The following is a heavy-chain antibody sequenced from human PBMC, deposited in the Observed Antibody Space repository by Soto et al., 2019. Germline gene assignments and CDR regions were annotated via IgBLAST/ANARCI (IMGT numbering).Heavy chain of an antibody. D-gene: IGHD1-20*01. CDR1: GGSISNAAYS. CDR2: IYPSGMP. CDR3: ARPRWKYGIK. J-gene: IGHJ4*02. V-gene: IGHV4-30-2*01. Sequence: SETLSLTCTVSGGSISNAAYSWSWIRQPPGKGLEWIGYIYPSGMPFYNPSLNSRVTISADTSKNQFSLQLNSVTAADTAIYYCARPRWKYGIKWGQGTLVTVSS.